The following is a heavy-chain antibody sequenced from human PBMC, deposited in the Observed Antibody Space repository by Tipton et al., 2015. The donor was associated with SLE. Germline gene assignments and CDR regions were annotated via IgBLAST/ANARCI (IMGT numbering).Heavy chain of an antibody. D-gene: IGHD3-22*01. CDR2: IIHSGTA. CDR3: ARGGYYFDSDGVDY. V-gene: IGHV4-34*01. J-gene: IGHJ4*02. CDR1: GGSFTGYY. Sequence: LRLSCGVSGGSFTGYYWSWIRQTPGKGLEWIGEIIHSGTAHYNPSLKSRVTISIDTSKNQFSLRLISVTAADTAVYYCARGGYYFDSDGVDYWGQGILVTVSS.